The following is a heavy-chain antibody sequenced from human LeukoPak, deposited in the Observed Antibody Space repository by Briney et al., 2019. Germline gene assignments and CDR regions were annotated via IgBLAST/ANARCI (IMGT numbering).Heavy chain of an antibody. CDR1: GYTFTSYA. CDR3: ARESRSSSWYRWFDP. CDR2: INTNTGNP. Sequence: ASVKVSCKASGYTFTSYAMDWVRQAPGQGLEWMGWINTNTGNPTYAQGFTGRFVFSLDTSVSTAYLQISSLKAEDTAVYYCARESRSSSWYRWFDPWGQGTLVTVSS. J-gene: IGHJ5*02. V-gene: IGHV7-4-1*02. D-gene: IGHD6-13*01.